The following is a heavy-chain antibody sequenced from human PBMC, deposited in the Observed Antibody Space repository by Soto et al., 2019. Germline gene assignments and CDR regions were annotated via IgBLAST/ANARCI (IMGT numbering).Heavy chain of an antibody. Sequence: SVKVSCKASGGSFSSYAMSWVRQAPGQGLEWMGGIIPIFGTANYAQKFQGRVTITADESTSTAYMELSSLRSEDPVVYYCASEGPSYNHLYYFDYWGQGTLVTVSS. J-gene: IGHJ4*02. CDR1: GGSFSSYA. V-gene: IGHV1-69*13. D-gene: IGHD1-26*01. CDR3: ASEGPSYNHLYYFDY. CDR2: IIPIFGTA.